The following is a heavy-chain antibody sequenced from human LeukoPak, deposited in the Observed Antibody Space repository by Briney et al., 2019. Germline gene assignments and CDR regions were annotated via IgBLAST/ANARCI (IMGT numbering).Heavy chain of an antibody. CDR2: INHSGST. V-gene: IGHV4-34*01. D-gene: IGHD2-2*01. CDR3: ARGTAAAAFDY. Sequence: SETLSLTGAVYGGSFSGYYWSWIRQPPGKGLEWIGEINHSGSTNYNPSLKSRVTISVDTSKNQFSLKLSSVTAADTAVYYCARGTAAAAFDYWGRGTLVTVSS. J-gene: IGHJ4*02. CDR1: GGSFSGYY.